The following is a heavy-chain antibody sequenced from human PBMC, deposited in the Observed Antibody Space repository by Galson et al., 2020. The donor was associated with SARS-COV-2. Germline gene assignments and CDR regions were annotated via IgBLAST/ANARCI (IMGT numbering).Heavy chain of an antibody. J-gene: IGHJ3*02. D-gene: IGHD3-22*01. CDR2: ISYSSNYI. Sequence: GGSLRLSCAASGFSFSSYSMNWVRQTPGKGLEWVSSISYSSNYIYYADSMKGRFTISRDNAKNSLYLQMNSLRAEDTAVYYCARDGYYDSSGYYHNDAFDIWGQGTMVTVSS. V-gene: IGHV3-21*01. CDR3: ARDGYYDSSGYYHNDAFDI. CDR1: GFSFSSYS.